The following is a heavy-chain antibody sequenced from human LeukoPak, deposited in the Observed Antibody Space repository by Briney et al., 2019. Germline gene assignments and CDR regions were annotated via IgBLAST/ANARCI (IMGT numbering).Heavy chain of an antibody. CDR3: ARLPYCSGGSCYFDY. D-gene: IGHD2-15*01. Sequence: PSETLSLTCAVYGGSISGYYWSWIRQPPGKGLEWIGEINHSGSTNYNPSLKSRVTMSVDTPKHQFSLKLSSVTAADTAVYYCARLPYCSGGSCYFDYWGQGTLVTVSS. CDR2: INHSGST. V-gene: IGHV4-34*01. CDR1: GGSISGYY. J-gene: IGHJ4*02.